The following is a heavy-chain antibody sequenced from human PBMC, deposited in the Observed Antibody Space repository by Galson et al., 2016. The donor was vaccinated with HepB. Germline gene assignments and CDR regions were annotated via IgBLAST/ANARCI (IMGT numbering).Heavy chain of an antibody. CDR3: AHRQYISSLFDY. CDR1: GFSLNTSGVS. Sequence: PALVKPTQTLTLTCTFSGFSLNTSGVSVGWICQPPGKALEWLALIYWDDDKRYSPSQKNRLTLTKDTSKNQVVLTMTNMDPVDTATYYCAHRQYISSLFDYWGQGTLVTVSS. CDR2: IYWDDDK. J-gene: IGHJ4*02. D-gene: IGHD6-13*01. V-gene: IGHV2-5*02.